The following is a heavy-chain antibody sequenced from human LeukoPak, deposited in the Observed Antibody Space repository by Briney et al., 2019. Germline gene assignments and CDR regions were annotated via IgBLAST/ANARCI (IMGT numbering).Heavy chain of an antibody. V-gene: IGHV3-9*01. CDR1: GFTFDDYA. D-gene: IGHD1-7*01. Sequence: GGSLRLSCAASGFTFDDYAMHWVRRAPGKGLEWVSGISWNSGSIGYADSVKGRFTISRDNAKNSLYLQMNSLRAEDTALYYCVSLELPTYWGQGTLVTVSS. CDR2: ISWNSGSI. CDR3: VSLELPTY. J-gene: IGHJ4*02.